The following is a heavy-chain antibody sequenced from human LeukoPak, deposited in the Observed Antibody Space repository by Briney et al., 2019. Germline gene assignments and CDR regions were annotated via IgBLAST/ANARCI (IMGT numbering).Heavy chain of an antibody. CDR3: AKASDSDFWSGYYGNYFDL. CDR1: GFTFSSYA. D-gene: IGHD3-3*01. J-gene: IGHJ4*02. CDR2: IGGSGGST. V-gene: IGHV3-23*01. Sequence: GGSLRLSCAASGFTFSSYAMSWVRQAPGKGLEWVSTIGGSGGSTYYADSVKGRFTISRDNSKNTLYVQMNSLRAEDTAEYYCAKASDSDFWSGYYGNYFDLWGQGTLVTVSS.